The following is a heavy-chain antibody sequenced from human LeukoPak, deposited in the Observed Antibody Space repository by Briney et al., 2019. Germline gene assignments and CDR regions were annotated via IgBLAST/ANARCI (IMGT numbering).Heavy chain of an antibody. CDR3: PRGRYSSGWYEFDY. Sequence: SETLSFTCTVSGGSISSSSYDWGWIRQPPGKGLEWIGSIYYSGSAYYNPSLKSRVTISVDTSKNQFSLKLTSVTAADTAVYYCPRGRYSSGWYEFDYWGQGTLVTVSS. V-gene: IGHV4-39*01. CDR2: IYYSGSA. CDR1: GGSISSSSYD. D-gene: IGHD6-19*01. J-gene: IGHJ4*02.